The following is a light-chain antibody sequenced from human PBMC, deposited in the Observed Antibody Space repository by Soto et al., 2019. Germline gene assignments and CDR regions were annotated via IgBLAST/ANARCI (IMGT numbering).Light chain of an antibody. V-gene: IGKV1-5*01. Sequence: DIQMTQSPSPLSASVGDRVTITCRASQSISTWLAWYQQKPGKAPKLLIYGASSLESGVPSRFSGSGSVTEFTLIIDSLQPDDFATYYCQQYSSSSPTFGQGTKLEIK. J-gene: IGKJ2*01. CDR2: GAS. CDR3: QQYSSSSPT. CDR1: QSISTW.